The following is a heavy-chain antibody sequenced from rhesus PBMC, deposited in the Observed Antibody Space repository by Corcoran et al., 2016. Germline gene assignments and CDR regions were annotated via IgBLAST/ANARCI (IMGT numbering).Heavy chain of an antibody. Sequence: QVQLVQSGTDIKQPGASVKLSCKASGYGFTPYYIHRLRQALGQGLEWIGLISPYNGNKGYAQNFQGRVTITTDTSTSTGYMELSSLRSEDTAVYYCTRRCGDSGCSFDYWGQGVLVTVSS. V-gene: IGHV1-1*01. D-gene: IGHD2-33*01. CDR2: ISPYNGNK. CDR1: GYGFTPYY. J-gene: IGHJ4*01. CDR3: TRRCGDSGCSFDY.